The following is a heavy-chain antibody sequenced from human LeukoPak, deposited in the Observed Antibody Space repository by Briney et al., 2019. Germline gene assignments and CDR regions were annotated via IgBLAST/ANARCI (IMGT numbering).Heavy chain of an antibody. D-gene: IGHD1-14*01. J-gene: IGHJ3*02. CDR1: GFTVSSNY. CDR2: IYSGGST. CDR3: ARDTYNPGAFDI. V-gene: IGHV3-53*01. Sequence: QAGGSLRLSCAASGFTVSSNYMSWVRQAPGKGLEWVSVIYSGGSTYYADSVKGRFTISRDNSKNTLYLQMDSLRAEDTAVYYCARDTYNPGAFDIWGQGTMVTVSS.